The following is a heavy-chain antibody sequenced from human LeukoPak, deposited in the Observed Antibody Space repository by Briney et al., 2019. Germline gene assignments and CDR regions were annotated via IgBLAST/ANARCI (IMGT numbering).Heavy chain of an antibody. CDR2: IGTAGDT. CDR3: AREYCSSTSCYGNIDA. CDR1: GFTFSSYD. V-gene: IGHV3-13*01. J-gene: IGHJ6*03. Sequence: GGSLRLSCAASGFTFSSYDMHWVRQATGKGLEWVSAIGTAGDTYYPGSVKGRFTISRENAKNSLYLQMNSLRAGDTAVYYCAREYCSSTSCYGNIDAWGKGTTVTVSS. D-gene: IGHD2-2*01.